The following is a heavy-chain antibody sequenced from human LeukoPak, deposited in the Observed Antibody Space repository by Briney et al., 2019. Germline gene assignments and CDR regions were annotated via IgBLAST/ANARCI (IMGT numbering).Heavy chain of an antibody. D-gene: IGHD3-22*01. Sequence: ASVKVSCKASGYTFTSYGISWVRQAPGQGLEWMGWISAYNGNTNYAQKLQGRVTMTTDTSTSTAYMELRSLRSDDTAVYYCARVEGHYDSSGYYCDYWGQGTLVTVSS. V-gene: IGHV1-18*01. J-gene: IGHJ4*02. CDR1: GYTFTSYG. CDR2: ISAYNGNT. CDR3: ARVEGHYDSSGYYCDY.